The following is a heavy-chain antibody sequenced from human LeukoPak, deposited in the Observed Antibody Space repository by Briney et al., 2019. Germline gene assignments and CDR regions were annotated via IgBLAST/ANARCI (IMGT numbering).Heavy chain of an antibody. V-gene: IGHV3-48*03. D-gene: IGHD3-22*01. J-gene: IGHJ4*02. Sequence: GGSLRLSCAASGFTFSSYEMNWVRQAPGKGLECVLFNSSSGSAIHYADSVRGRFTISRDNAKNSLYLQMSRLRAEDTAVYYCAREKLSFFDSSGYFDYWGQGTLVTVSS. CDR2: NSSSGSAI. CDR3: AREKLSFFDSSGYFDY. CDR1: GFTFSSYE.